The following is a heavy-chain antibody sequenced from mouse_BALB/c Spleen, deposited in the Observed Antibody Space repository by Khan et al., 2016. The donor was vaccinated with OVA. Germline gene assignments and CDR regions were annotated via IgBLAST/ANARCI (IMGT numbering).Heavy chain of an antibody. J-gene: IGHJ3*01. D-gene: IGHD2-14*01. CDR3: ARERAYYRNDGWFAY. CDR2: INPSSGYT. Sequence: QVQLKQSGAELARPGASVKMSCKASGYTFTSYTMHWVKQRPGQGLEWIGYINPSSGYTNYNQKFKDKATLTADKSSSTAYMQLSSLTSEDSAVYYCARERAYYRNDGWFAYWGQGTLVTVSA. CDR1: GYTFTSYT. V-gene: IGHV1-4*01.